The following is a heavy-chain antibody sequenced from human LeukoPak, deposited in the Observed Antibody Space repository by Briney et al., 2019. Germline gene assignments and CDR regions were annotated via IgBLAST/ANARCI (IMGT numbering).Heavy chain of an antibody. CDR2: ISGGSA. CDR1: GFTFSSYA. V-gene: IGHV3-23*01. D-gene: IGHD3-3*01. CDR3: AKDRSSRYDFWSGSFSHYYYYYMDV. J-gene: IGHJ6*03. Sequence: PGGSLRLSCAASGFTFSSYAMSWVRQAPGKGLEWVSAISGGSADYAYSVKGRFSISIDNSKNTLYLHMNSLRAEDTAVYYCAKDRSSRYDFWSGSFSHYYYYYMDVWGKGTTVTVSS.